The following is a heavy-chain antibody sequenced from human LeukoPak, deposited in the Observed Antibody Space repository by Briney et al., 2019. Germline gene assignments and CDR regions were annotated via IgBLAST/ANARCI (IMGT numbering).Heavy chain of an antibody. CDR3: AKDGSGYSSSWPNWFDP. CDR1: GFSFSSTS. Sequence: GGSLRLSCAASGFSFSSTSMHWVRQAPGKGLEWVAVISSTGNIKNFADSVKGRFTISRDNSKNTLYLQMNSLRAEDTAVYYCAKDGSGYSSSWPNWFDPWGQGTLVTVSS. D-gene: IGHD6-13*01. V-gene: IGHV3-30-3*01. CDR2: ISSTGNIK. J-gene: IGHJ5*02.